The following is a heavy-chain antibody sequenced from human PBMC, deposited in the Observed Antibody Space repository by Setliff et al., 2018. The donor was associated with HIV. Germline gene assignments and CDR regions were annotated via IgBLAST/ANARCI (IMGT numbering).Heavy chain of an antibody. Sequence: SETLSLTCAVSGYSISSTYYLSWFRQPPGNGLERIGSIYYTGSSDNNPSLTSRVTLSVDTSKHQFSLKLSSVTAADTAVYYCARVQMAYAAFDVWG. J-gene: IGHJ3*01. CDR1: GYSISSTYY. V-gene: IGHV4-61*01. CDR3: ARVQMAYAAFDV. D-gene: IGHD4-17*01. CDR2: IYYTGSS.